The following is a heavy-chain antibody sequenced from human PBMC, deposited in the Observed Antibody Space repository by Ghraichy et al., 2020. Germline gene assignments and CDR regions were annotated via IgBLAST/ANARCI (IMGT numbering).Heavy chain of an antibody. CDR2: FYYSGNT. D-gene: IGHD1-1*01. J-gene: IGHJ4*02. CDR1: GGSISSSSYF. Sequence: SETLSLTCTVSGGSISSSSYFWGWIRQPPGKGLEWIGSFYYSGNTYYNPSLKSRLSISADTSRNQFSLKLSSVTAADTAVYYCARLLRTGTDKGMLDFWGQGTLVTVSS. V-gene: IGHV4-39*01. CDR3: ARLLRTGTDKGMLDF.